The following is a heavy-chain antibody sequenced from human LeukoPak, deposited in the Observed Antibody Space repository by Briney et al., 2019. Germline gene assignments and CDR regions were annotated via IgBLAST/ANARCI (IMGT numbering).Heavy chain of an antibody. V-gene: IGHV3-23*01. J-gene: IGHJ4*02. CDR3: AKDPNVLLWFGELLSPIDY. D-gene: IGHD3-10*01. CDR1: GFTFSNYA. CDR2: ISCSCGGT. Sequence: GGSLRLSCASSGFTFSNYAMNWVRHPQGKGLEWVSGISCSCGGTYYEDSVKGRFTISRYNSKNTLYLQMNSLRAEDTPVYHCAKDPNVLLWFGELLSPIDYWGQGTLVTVSS.